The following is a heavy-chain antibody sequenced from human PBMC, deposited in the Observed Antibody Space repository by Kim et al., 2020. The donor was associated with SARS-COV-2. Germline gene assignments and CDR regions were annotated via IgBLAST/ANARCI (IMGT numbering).Heavy chain of an antibody. Sequence: SVKVSCKASGGTFSSYAISWVRQAPGQGLEWMGGIIPIFGTANYAQKFQGRVTITADESTSTAYMELSSLRSEDTAVYYCASFIGPGSGFDYWGQGTLVTVSS. CDR2: IIPIFGTA. CDR3: ASFIGPGSGFDY. D-gene: IGHD3-10*01. V-gene: IGHV1-69*13. J-gene: IGHJ4*02. CDR1: GGTFSSYA.